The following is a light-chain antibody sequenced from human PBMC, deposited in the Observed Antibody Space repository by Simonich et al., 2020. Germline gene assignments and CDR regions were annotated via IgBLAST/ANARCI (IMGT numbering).Light chain of an antibody. CDR1: ALPKQY. J-gene: IGLJ2*01. CDR3: QSADSSGTIV. CDR2: KDS. V-gene: IGLV3-25*03. Sequence: SYELTQPPSVSVSPGQTARITCSGDALPKQYAYWYQQKPGQAPVLVIYKDSERPSGIPERFSDSSSGTTVTLTISGVQAEDEADYYCQSADSSGTIVFGGGTKLTVL.